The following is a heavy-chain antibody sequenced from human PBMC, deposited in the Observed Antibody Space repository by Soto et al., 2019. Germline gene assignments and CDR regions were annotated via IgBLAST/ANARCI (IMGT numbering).Heavy chain of an antibody. CDR3: AKDRGIIVKAGDAFDV. CDR1: GFTLSMSA. CDR2: ISDSGDRT. D-gene: IGHD3-16*02. Sequence: EVQLMESGGGLVQPGRSLRLSCASSGFTLSMSAVNWVRQAPGKGLEWVSYISDSGDRTYYADSVKGRFTISRDRSKNTVSLQMDSLRAEDTAVYYCAKDRGIIVKAGDAFDVWGQGTKVTVSS. V-gene: IGHV3-23*01. J-gene: IGHJ3*01.